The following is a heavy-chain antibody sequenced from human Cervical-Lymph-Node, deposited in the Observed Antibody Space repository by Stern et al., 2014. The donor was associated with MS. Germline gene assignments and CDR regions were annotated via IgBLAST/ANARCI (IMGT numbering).Heavy chain of an antibody. Sequence: QVQLVQSGGGVVQPGRPLRLSCAASGFTFTTFGMHWVRQAPGKGLEWVAFISYDGSDTSYADSVKGRFTLSRDNSNNTLYLQINSLRAEDTAVYYCVKDRQWLTYFFDYWGQGSLVTVSS. CDR3: VKDRQWLTYFFDY. V-gene: IGHV3-30*18. CDR2: ISYDGSDT. CDR1: GFTFTTFG. J-gene: IGHJ4*02. D-gene: IGHD3-22*01.